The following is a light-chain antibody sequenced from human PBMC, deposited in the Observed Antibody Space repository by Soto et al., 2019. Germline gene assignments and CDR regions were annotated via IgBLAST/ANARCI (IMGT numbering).Light chain of an antibody. CDR1: QTISLY. V-gene: IGKV1-39*01. CDR3: QQSFSIPFT. Sequence: DIQMTQSPSSLSASVGDRVTITCRASQTISLYLSWYQQKAGKAPKLLIYAASSLQSGVPSRFSGSGSGTGFTLTISSLQPEDFATYYCQQSFSIPFTFGPGTKVDIK. CDR2: AAS. J-gene: IGKJ3*01.